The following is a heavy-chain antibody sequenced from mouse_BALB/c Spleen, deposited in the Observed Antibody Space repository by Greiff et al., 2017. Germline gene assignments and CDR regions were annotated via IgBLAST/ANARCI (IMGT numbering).Heavy chain of an antibody. D-gene: IGHD2-4*01. CDR2: INPNNGGT. CDR3: ARREDYDYGGRALYWYFDV. CDR1: GYTFTDYN. V-gene: IGHV1-18*01. Sequence: EVQLQQSGPELVKPGASVKIPCKASGYTFTDYNMDWVKQSHGKSLEWIGDINPNNGGTIYNQKFKGKATLTVDKSSSTAYMELRSLTSEDTAVYYCARREDYDYGGRALYWYFDVWGAGTTVTVSS. J-gene: IGHJ1*01.